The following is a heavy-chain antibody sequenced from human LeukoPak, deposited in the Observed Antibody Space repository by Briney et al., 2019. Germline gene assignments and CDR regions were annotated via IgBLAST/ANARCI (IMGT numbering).Heavy chain of an antibody. CDR3: ARGSRTVGATTPDFDY. CDR2: INHSGST. Sequence: SETLSLTCAVYGGSFSGYYWSWIRQPPGKGLEWIGEINHSGSTNYNPSLKSRVTISVDTSKNQFSLKLSSVTAADTAVYYCARGSRTVGATTPDFDYWGQGTLVTVSS. D-gene: IGHD1-26*01. J-gene: IGHJ4*02. CDR1: GGSFSGYY. V-gene: IGHV4-34*01.